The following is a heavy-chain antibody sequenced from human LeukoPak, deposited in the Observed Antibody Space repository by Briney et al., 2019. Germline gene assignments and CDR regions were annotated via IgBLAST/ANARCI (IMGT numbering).Heavy chain of an antibody. CDR1: GGSISNYY. CDR2: IDSSGNT. D-gene: IGHD3-10*01. J-gene: IGHJ4*02. V-gene: IGHV4-4*07. Sequence: KPSETLSLTCTVSGGSISNYYWTWIRQPAGKGLEWIGRIDSSGNTNYNPSLKSRVTVSVDTSKNQFSLKLRSVTAADTAVYYCARERDGSGNTFDYWGPGTLVTASS. CDR3: ARERDGSGNTFDY.